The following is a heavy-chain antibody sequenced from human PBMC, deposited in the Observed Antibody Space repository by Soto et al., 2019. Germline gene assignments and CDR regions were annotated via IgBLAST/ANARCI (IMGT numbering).Heavy chain of an antibody. Sequence: QVQLVESGGGVVQPGTSLRLSCAASGFTFSSYGMHWVRQAPGKGLEWVAVISYDGSNKYYADSVKGRFTISRDNSKNTLYLQMNSLTTEDTAVYYCGKDQVGYSYGFDYWGQGTLVTVSS. J-gene: IGHJ4*02. CDR1: GFTFSSYG. D-gene: IGHD5-18*01. CDR3: GKDQVGYSYGFDY. CDR2: ISYDGSNK. V-gene: IGHV3-30*18.